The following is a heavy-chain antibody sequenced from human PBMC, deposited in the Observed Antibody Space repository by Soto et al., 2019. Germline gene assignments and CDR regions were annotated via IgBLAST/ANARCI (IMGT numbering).Heavy chain of an antibody. CDR1: GDSVSSNSAA. Sequence: QSQTLSLTCAISGDSVSSNSAAWNWIRQSPSRGLEWLGRTYYRSKWYNDYAVSVKSRITINPDTSKNQFSLQLNSVTPEDTAVYYCARALETAAHPKTYYYYYYYMDVWGKGTTVTVSS. J-gene: IGHJ6*03. CDR2: TYYRSKWYN. V-gene: IGHV6-1*01. D-gene: IGHD6-13*01. CDR3: ARALETAAHPKTYYYYYYYMDV.